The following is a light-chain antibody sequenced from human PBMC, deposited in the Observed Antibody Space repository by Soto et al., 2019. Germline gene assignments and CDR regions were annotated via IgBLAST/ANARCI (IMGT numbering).Light chain of an antibody. V-gene: IGKV3-20*01. J-gene: IGKJ5*01. CDR2: GAS. Sequence: EFVLAQSPGTLSLSTGERATLSCRTSQSVGSNYLAWYQQKPGQAPRLLIYGASSRATGIADRFSGSGSGTDFTLTISRLEPEYFALYYCQQYGYSPITFGQGTRLEI. CDR1: QSVGSNY. CDR3: QQYGYSPIT.